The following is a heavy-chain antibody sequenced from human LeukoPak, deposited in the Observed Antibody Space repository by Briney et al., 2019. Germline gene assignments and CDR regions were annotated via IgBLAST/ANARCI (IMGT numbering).Heavy chain of an antibody. J-gene: IGHJ4*02. Sequence: PGGSLTLSCAASGFSFSDAWMRWVRPIAGKGLDWVGRIESKTYGWKTDYAAPVKGRFTISRDDSTNTLYLQMNSLKSEDTAVYYCTTYGSGRKFDYWGQGILVTVSS. CDR3: TTYGSGRKFDY. CDR2: IESKTYGWKT. CDR1: GFSFSDAW. D-gene: IGHD3-10*01. V-gene: IGHV3-15*04.